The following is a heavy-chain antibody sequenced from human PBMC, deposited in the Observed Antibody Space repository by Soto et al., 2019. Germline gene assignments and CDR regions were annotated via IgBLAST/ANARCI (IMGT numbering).Heavy chain of an antibody. CDR1: GFTFSSYA. J-gene: IGHJ6*02. CDR3: ARDRGNVLRFLEWSKHYYYYYGMDV. Sequence: GGSLRLSCAASGFTFSSYAMHWVRQAPGKGLEWVAVISYDGSNKYYADSVKGRFTISRDNSKNTLYLQMNSLRAEDTAVYYCARDRGNVLRFLEWSKHYYYYYGMDVWGQGTTVTV. CDR2: ISYDGSNK. D-gene: IGHD3-3*01. V-gene: IGHV3-30-3*01.